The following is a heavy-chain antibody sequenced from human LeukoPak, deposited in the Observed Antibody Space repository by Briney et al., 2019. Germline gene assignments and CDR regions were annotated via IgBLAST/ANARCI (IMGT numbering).Heavy chain of an antibody. D-gene: IGHD3-22*01. J-gene: IGHJ4*02. V-gene: IGHV3-30*04. Sequence: GRPLRLSCAASGFTFSSYAMYWVRQSPGKGLEWVAVISYDGSNKYYADSVKGRFTISRDNSKNTLYLQMNSLRAEDTAVYYCARDARTVGITMIVVGFDYWGQGTLVTVSS. CDR1: GFTFSSYA. CDR2: ISYDGSNK. CDR3: ARDARTVGITMIVVGFDY.